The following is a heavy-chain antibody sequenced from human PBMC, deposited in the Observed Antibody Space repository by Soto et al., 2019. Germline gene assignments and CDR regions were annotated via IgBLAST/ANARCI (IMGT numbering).Heavy chain of an antibody. CDR1: GGSFNSLY. D-gene: IGHD3-16*01. Sequence: SETLSLTCAVSGGSFNSLYWSWIRQTPGKGLEWLGYIYSSGNTNYNPSLERRVTISLDTSKNQFSLKLSSVTAADTAVYYCARVGDLSPFDYWGQGTLVTVSS. CDR3: ARVGDLSPFDY. V-gene: IGHV4-59*12. CDR2: IYSSGNT. J-gene: IGHJ4*02.